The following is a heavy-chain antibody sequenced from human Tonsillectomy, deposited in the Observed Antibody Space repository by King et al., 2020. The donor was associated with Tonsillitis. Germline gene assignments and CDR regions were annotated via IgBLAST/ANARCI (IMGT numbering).Heavy chain of an antibody. CDR3: ARGWPEMETMDY. D-gene: IGHD5-24*01. CDR2: INHSGST. Sequence: VQLQQWGAGLLKPSETLSLTCAVYGGSFSGYYWSWIRQPPGKGLEWIGEINHSGSTNYNPSLKSRVTISVDTSKNQFSLKLSSVTAADTAVYYCARGWPEMETMDYWGQGTLVTVSS. V-gene: IGHV4-34*01. CDR1: GGSFSGYY. J-gene: IGHJ4*02.